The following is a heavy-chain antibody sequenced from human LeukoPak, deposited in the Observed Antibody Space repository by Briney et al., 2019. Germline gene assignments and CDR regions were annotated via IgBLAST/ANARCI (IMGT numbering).Heavy chain of an antibody. V-gene: IGHV1-18*04. J-gene: IGHJ6*04. CDR1: GYTFTSYG. D-gene: IGHD3-10*01. CDR3: ARVYYGSGSYYVAYYGMDV. Sequence: ASVKVSCKASGYTFTSYGISWVRQAPGQGLEWMGWISAYNGNTNYAQRLQGRVTMTTDTSTSTAYMELRSLRSDDTAVYYCARVYYGSGSYYVAYYGMDVWGKGTTVTVSS. CDR2: ISAYNGNT.